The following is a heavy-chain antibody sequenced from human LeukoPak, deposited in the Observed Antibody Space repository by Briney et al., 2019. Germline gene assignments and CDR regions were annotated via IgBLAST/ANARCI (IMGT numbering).Heavy chain of an antibody. J-gene: IGHJ4*02. CDR2: IKQDGSEK. Sequence: GGSLRLSCAASGFTFSSYWMSWVRQAPGKGLGWVANIKQDGSEKYYVDSVKGRFTISRDNAKNSLYLQMNSLRAEDTAVYYCARMVVTYYDILTGYSTSKKYYFDYWGQGTLVTVSS. D-gene: IGHD3-9*01. CDR1: GFTFSSYW. V-gene: IGHV3-7*03. CDR3: ARMVVTYYDILTGYSTSKKYYFDY.